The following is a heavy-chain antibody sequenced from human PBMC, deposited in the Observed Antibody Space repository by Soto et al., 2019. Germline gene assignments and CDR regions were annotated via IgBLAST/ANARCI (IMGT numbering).Heavy chain of an antibody. D-gene: IGHD6-19*01. CDR1: GFTFSSYA. Sequence: LRLSCAASGFTFSSYAMHWVRQAPGKGLEWVAVISYDGSNKYYADSVKGRFTISRDNSKNTLYLQMNSLRAEDTAVYYCARDGGAVAGTFDYWGQGTLVTVSS. J-gene: IGHJ4*02. CDR3: ARDGGAVAGTFDY. V-gene: IGHV3-30-3*01. CDR2: ISYDGSNK.